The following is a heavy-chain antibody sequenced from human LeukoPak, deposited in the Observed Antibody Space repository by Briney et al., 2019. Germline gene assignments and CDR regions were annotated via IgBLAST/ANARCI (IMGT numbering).Heavy chain of an antibody. D-gene: IGHD1-26*01. CDR2: ISYDGSNK. CDR1: GFTFSSYA. CDR3: ARGIVGAPTYFDY. V-gene: IGHV3-30*04. J-gene: IGHJ4*02. Sequence: GSLRLSCAASGFTFSSYAMHWVRPAPGKGLEWVAVISYDGSNKYYAASVNGRFTISRDNSKNTLYLQMNRLRAEDTAVYYCARGIVGAPTYFDYWGQGTLVTVSS.